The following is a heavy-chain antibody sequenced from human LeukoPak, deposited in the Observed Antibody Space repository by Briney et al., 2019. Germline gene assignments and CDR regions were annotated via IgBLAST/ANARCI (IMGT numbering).Heavy chain of an antibody. CDR2: ISSGSSYI. CDR1: GFTFSSYS. D-gene: IGHD6-19*01. CDR3: AREWSGWYDY. Sequence: GGSLRLSCAASGFTFSSYSMNWVRQVPGKGLEWVSSISSGSSYIYYADSVKGRFTISRDNAKNSLYLQMNSLRAEDTAVYYCAREWSGWYDYWGQGTLVTVSS. J-gene: IGHJ4*02. V-gene: IGHV3-21*01.